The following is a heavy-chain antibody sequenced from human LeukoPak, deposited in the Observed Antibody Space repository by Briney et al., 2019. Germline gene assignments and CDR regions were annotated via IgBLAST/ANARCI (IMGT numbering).Heavy chain of an antibody. CDR2: ISGSGDST. CDR3: AKCQEPSGWCYFDY. CDR1: GFTFISHA. Sequence: GGSLRLSCAASGFTFISHAVSWVRQAPGEGLEWVSAISGSGDSTYYADSVKGRFTISRDNSKNTLYLQMTSLRAEDTAVNYCAKCQEPSGWCYFDYWGQGSLVTVSS. D-gene: IGHD6-19*01. J-gene: IGHJ4*02. V-gene: IGHV3-23*01.